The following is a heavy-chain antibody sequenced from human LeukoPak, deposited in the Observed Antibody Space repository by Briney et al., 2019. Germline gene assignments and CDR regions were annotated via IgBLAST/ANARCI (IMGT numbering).Heavy chain of an antibody. CDR2: ISTSGTTM. CDR1: GFTFSDYY. CDR3: ARGTTGTTDFDY. Sequence: KPGGSLTLSCAASGFTFSDYYMNWIRQAPGKGLEWVSYISTSGTTMSYADSVKGRFTISRDSAKNSLYLQMNSMRAEDTAVYYCARGTTGTTDFDYWGQGTLVTVSS. V-gene: IGHV3-11*01. D-gene: IGHD1-1*01. J-gene: IGHJ4*02.